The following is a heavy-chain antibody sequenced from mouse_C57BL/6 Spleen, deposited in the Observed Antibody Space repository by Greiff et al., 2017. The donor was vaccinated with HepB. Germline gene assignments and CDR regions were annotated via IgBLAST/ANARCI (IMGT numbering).Heavy chain of an antibody. D-gene: IGHD4-1*01. Sequence: VQLQQSGAELVKPGASVKISCKASGYAFSSYWMNWVKQRPGKGLEWIGQIYPGDGDTNYNGKFKGKATLTADQSSSTAYMQLSSLTSEDSAVYFCARWGANWGLHWYFDVWGTGTTVTVSS. CDR1: GYAFSSYW. CDR3: ARWGANWGLHWYFDV. V-gene: IGHV1-80*01. J-gene: IGHJ1*03. CDR2: IYPGDGDT.